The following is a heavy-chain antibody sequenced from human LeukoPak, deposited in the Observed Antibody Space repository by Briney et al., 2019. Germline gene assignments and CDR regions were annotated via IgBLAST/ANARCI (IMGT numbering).Heavy chain of an antibody. CDR2: ISYDGSNK. V-gene: IGHV3-30*18. CDR3: AKTTGIAAAGPKGGGYYFDY. D-gene: IGHD6-13*01. CDR1: GFTCSSYG. Sequence: GRSLRLSCAASGFTCSSYGMHWVRQAPGKGLEGVAVISYDGSNKYYADSVKGRFTIFRDNSKNTLYLQMNSLRAEDTAVYYCAKTTGIAAAGPKGGGYYFDYWGQGTLVTVSS. J-gene: IGHJ4*02.